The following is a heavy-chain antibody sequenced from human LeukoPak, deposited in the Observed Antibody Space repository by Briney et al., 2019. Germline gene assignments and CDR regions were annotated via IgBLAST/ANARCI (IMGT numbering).Heavy chain of an antibody. CDR2: INWNGAST. V-gene: IGHV3-20*04. CDR1: GFIFSTYG. D-gene: IGHD5-24*01. J-gene: IGHJ3*02. CDR3: ARRFRDGYDHDAFDI. Sequence: PGGSLRLSCAASGFIFSTYGMSWVRQAPGQGLEWVSGINWNGASTGYADSVKGRFTISRDNAKNSLYLQMNRLRADDTALYYCARRFRDGYDHDAFDIWGQGTMVTVSS.